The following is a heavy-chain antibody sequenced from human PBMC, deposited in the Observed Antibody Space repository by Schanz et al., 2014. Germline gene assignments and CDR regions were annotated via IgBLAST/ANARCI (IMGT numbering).Heavy chain of an antibody. D-gene: IGHD6-13*01. CDR2: INPNSGAT. Sequence: QVQLVQSAAAVKKPGSSVRVSCKASGGTFTSYAFSWVRQAPGQGLEWLGWINPNSGATSSAQKFQGRVTMTRDTSTSTLQMELSSLRSEDTAVYYCAREGNSSKWSSYYYYGMDVWGQGTTVTVSS. CDR3: AREGNSSKWSSYYYYGMDV. J-gene: IGHJ6*02. CDR1: GGTFTSYA. V-gene: IGHV1-2*02.